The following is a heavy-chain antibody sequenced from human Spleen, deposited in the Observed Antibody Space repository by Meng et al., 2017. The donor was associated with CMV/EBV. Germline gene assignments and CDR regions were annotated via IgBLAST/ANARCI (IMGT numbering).Heavy chain of an antibody. CDR1: GFTFSDYY. CDR3: ARDAHYCSSTSCYGFDY. D-gene: IGHD2-2*01. J-gene: IGHJ4*02. Sequence: GESLKISCAASGFTFSDYYMSWIRQAPGKGLEWVVVISYDGSNKYYADSVKGRFTISRDNSKNTLYLQMNSLRAEDTAVYYCARDAHYCSSTSCYGFDYWGQGTLVTVSS. V-gene: IGHV3-30*03. CDR2: ISYDGSNK.